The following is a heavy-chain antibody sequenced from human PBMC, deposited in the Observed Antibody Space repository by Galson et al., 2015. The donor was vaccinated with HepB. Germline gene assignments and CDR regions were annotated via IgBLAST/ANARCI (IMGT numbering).Heavy chain of an antibody. J-gene: IGHJ4*02. CDR1: GFNFNSYG. Sequence: SLRLSCAASGFNFNSYGMHWVRQAPGKGLEWVAFISDDGRKKSYADSVKGRFSISRENSNNTLYLQMNSLTAEDTAVYYCAKDANILVVPFPILDYWGQGTLVTVSS. V-gene: IGHV3-30*18. CDR3: AKDANILVVPFPILDY. CDR2: ISDDGRKK. D-gene: IGHD2-21*01.